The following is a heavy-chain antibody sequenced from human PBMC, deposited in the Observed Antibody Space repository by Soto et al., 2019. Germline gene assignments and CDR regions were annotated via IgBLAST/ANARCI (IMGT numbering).Heavy chain of an antibody. V-gene: IGHV3-48*02. Sequence: EVQLLESGGGLVQPGGSLRLSCAASGFTFSSYDMSWVRQAPGKGLEWLAYIRDGVGSIKYADSVEGRFTISRDNAKNSLYLQMNSLRDEDTAVYYCARDHRYALDIWGQGTRVTVSS. CDR3: ARDHRYALDI. J-gene: IGHJ3*02. CDR2: IRDGVGSI. CDR1: GFTFSSYD.